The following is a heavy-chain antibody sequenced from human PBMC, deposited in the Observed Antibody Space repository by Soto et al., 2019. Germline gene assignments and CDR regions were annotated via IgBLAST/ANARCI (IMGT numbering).Heavy chain of an antibody. Sequence: QVQLQQWGAGLLKPSETLSLTCAVYGGSFSGYYWSWIRQPPGKGLEWIGEINHSGSTNYNPSLMSRVTISVDTSKNQFSLKLSSVTAADTAVYYCARGLACSSTSCLSGYMDVWGKGTTVTVSS. CDR2: INHSGST. J-gene: IGHJ6*03. D-gene: IGHD2-2*01. V-gene: IGHV4-34*01. CDR3: ARGLACSSTSCLSGYMDV. CDR1: GGSFSGYY.